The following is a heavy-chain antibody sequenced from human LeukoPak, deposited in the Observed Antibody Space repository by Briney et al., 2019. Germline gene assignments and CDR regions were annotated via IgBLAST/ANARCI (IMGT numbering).Heavy chain of an antibody. V-gene: IGHV3-23*01. CDR3: AKVPVGYSGYDWDYFDY. Sequence: QSGGSLRLSCAASGFTFSSYAMSWVRQAPGKGLEWVSAISGSGGSTYYADSVKGRFTISRDNSKNTLYLQMNSLRAEDTAVYYCAKVPVGYSGYDWDYFDYWGQGTLVTVSS. CDR2: ISGSGGST. CDR1: GFTFSSYA. J-gene: IGHJ4*02. D-gene: IGHD5-12*01.